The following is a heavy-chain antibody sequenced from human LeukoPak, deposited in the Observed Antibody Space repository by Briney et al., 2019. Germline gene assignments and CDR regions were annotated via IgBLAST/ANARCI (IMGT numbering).Heavy chain of an antibody. J-gene: IGHJ4*02. Sequence: GGSLSLSCAASGFTFSSYAMSWVRQAPGKGLEWVSAISGSGGSTYYADSVKGRFTISRDNSKNTLYLQMNSLRAEDTAVYYCAKEVGYCSSTSCYALPYYFDYWGQGTLVTVSS. V-gene: IGHV3-23*01. CDR3: AKEVGYCSSTSCYALPYYFDY. CDR1: GFTFSSYA. D-gene: IGHD2-2*01. CDR2: ISGSGGST.